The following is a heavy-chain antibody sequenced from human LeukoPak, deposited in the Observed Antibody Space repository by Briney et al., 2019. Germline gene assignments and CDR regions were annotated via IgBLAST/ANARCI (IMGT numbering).Heavy chain of an antibody. D-gene: IGHD3-22*01. CDR3: ARDPSYYDSSTLDAFDI. Sequence: ASVKVSCKAPGYTFTSYGISWVRQAPGQGLEWMGWISAYNGNTNYAQKPQGRVTMTTDTSTSTAYMELRSLRSDDTAVYYCARDPSYYDSSTLDAFDIWGQGTMVTVSA. CDR2: ISAYNGNT. V-gene: IGHV1-18*01. CDR1: GYTFTSYG. J-gene: IGHJ3*02.